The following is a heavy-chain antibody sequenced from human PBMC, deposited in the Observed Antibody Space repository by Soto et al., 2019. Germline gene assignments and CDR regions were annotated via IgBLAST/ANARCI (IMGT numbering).Heavy chain of an antibody. V-gene: IGHV3-23*01. Sequence: DVELSESGGGLVQPGGSLRLSCAASGFNFRSYAMSWVRRAPGKGLEWVSAISGSGGTSYFADSVRGRFTISRDNSKITLYLQLSSLRVEDTAEYFCAKGRGSSWTIDYWGHGTLVTVSS. CDR3: AKGRGSSWTIDY. CDR1: GFNFRSYA. J-gene: IGHJ4*01. CDR2: ISGSGGTS. D-gene: IGHD6-13*01.